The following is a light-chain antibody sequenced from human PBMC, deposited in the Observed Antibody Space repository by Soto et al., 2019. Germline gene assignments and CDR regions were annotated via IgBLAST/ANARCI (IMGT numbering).Light chain of an antibody. CDR2: GAS. Sequence: EIALTQSPGALSLSPGERATLSCRASQSVSSGSLAWYQQKVGQAPRLLIYGASSRATDIPDRFSGSGSGTEFTLTITRLEPEDFAVYYCQHYGSSPPRRTFGGGNKVEIK. J-gene: IGKJ4*01. V-gene: IGKV3-20*01. CDR3: QHYGSSPPRRT. CDR1: QSVSSGS.